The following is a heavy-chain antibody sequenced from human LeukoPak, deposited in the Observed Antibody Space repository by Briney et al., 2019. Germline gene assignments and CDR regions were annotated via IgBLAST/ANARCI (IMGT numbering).Heavy chain of an antibody. D-gene: IGHD2-15*01. Sequence: GESLKISCKNSGYSFASSWIGWVRQMPGKGLEWMGIIYPVDSDTRYSPSFQGQVTISADRSISTAYLQWSSLKASDTAMYYCARLGVCSGGICNAFDYWGQGTLVTVSS. J-gene: IGHJ4*02. V-gene: IGHV5-51*01. CDR2: IYPVDSDT. CDR1: GYSFASSW. CDR3: ARLGVCSGGICNAFDY.